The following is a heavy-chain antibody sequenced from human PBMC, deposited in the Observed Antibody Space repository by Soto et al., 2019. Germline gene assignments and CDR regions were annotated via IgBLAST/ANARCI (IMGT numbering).Heavy chain of an antibody. D-gene: IGHD3-22*01. V-gene: IGHV3-48*02. Sequence: GSLRLSCAASGFTFSSYSMNWVRQAPGKGLEWVSYISSSSSTIYYADSVKGRFTISRDNAKNSLYLQMNGLRDEDTAVYYCARDYYDSSGYSHDAFDIWGQGTMVTVSS. CDR1: GFTFSSYS. J-gene: IGHJ3*02. CDR2: ISSSSSTI. CDR3: ARDYYDSSGYSHDAFDI.